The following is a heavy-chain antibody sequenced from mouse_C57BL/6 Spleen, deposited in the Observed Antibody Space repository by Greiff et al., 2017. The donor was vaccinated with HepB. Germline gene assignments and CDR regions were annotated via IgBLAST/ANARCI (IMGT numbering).Heavy chain of an antibody. V-gene: IGHV1-61*01. D-gene: IGHD1-1*01. J-gene: IGHJ2*01. CDR1: GYTFTSYW. CDR3: ARSRIYYSDY. Sequence: QVQLQQSGAELVRPGSSVKLSCKASGYTFTSYWMDWVKQRPGQGLEWIGNIYPSDSETHYNQKFKDKATLTVDKSSSTAYMQLSSLTSEDSAVYYCARSRIYYSDYWGQGTTLTVSS. CDR2: IYPSDSET.